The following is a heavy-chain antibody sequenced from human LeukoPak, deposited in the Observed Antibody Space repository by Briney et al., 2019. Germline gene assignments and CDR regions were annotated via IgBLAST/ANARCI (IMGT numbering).Heavy chain of an antibody. D-gene: IGHD3-22*01. Sequence: GRSLRLSCAASGFTFSRYGMHWVRQAPGKGLEWVAVIWYDGINKYYADSVKGRFTISRDNSKNTLYLQMNSLRAEDTAVYYCARNYDSSGFHVFDIWGQGTMVTASS. CDR3: ARNYDSSGFHVFDI. CDR2: IWYDGINK. J-gene: IGHJ3*02. V-gene: IGHV3-33*01. CDR1: GFTFSRYG.